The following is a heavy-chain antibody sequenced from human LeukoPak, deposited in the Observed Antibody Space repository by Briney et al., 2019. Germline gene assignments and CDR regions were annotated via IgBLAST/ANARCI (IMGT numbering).Heavy chain of an antibody. D-gene: IGHD6-6*01. Sequence: SETLSLTCTVSGGSISSHYWSWFREPPGKGLEWIGYIYYSGSTNYNPSLKSRVTMSVDTSKNQFSLKVSFVTAADTAVYYCARDLGSSPGFDYWGQGTLVTVSS. CDR3: ARDLGSSPGFDY. CDR1: GGSISSHY. CDR2: IYYSGST. V-gene: IGHV4-59*11. J-gene: IGHJ4*02.